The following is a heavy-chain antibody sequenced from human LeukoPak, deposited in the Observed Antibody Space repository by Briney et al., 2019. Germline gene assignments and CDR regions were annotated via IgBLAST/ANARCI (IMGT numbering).Heavy chain of an antibody. V-gene: IGHV4-34*01. CDR3: ARARGTGAIDS. CDR2: INHGGSA. J-gene: IGHJ4*02. CDR1: GGSFSGYY. D-gene: IGHD6-25*01. Sequence: PSETLSLTCAVYGGSFSGYYWTWIRQPPGKGLEWIGEINHGGSANYNPSLKSRLALSVDTSKNQFSLKVNSVTAADAAVYYCARARGTGAIDSWSQGTLVTVSS.